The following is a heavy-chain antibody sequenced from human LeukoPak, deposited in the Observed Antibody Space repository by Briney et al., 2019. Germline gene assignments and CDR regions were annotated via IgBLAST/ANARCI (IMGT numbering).Heavy chain of an antibody. J-gene: IGHJ4*02. CDR1: GFTFSSYA. CDR3: AKGFDY. CDR2: ISSNGGST. V-gene: IGHV3-64*01. Sequence: GRSLTLTCAASGFTFSSYAMHWVRQAQGKGLEYVSAISSNGGSTYYANSVKGRFTISRDNSKNTLYLQMNSLRAEDTAVYYCAKGFDYWGQGTLVTVSS.